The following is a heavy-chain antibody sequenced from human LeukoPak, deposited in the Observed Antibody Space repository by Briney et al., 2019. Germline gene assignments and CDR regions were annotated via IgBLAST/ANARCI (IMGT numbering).Heavy chain of an antibody. CDR2: IYYSGST. CDR3: ARETVTTVLDY. V-gene: IGHV4-59*12. Sequence: PSETLSLTCTVSGVSISSYYWSWLRPPPGKGLEWIGYIYYSGSTNYNPSLKSRVTISVDTSKNQFSLKLSSVTAADTAVYYCARETVTTVLDYWGQGTLVTVSS. J-gene: IGHJ4*02. D-gene: IGHD4-17*01. CDR1: GVSISSYY.